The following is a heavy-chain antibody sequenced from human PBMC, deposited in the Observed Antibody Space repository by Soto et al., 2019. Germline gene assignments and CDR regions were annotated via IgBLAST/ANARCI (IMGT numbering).Heavy chain of an antibody. J-gene: IGHJ6*02. V-gene: IGHV1-2*04. Sequence: ASVKVSCKASGYTFTGYYMHWVRQAPGQGLEWMGWINSNSGGTNFAQKFQGWVTMTRDTSISTAYMELSRLRSDDTAVYYCARGANWNYLKHYYYYGMDVWGQGTTVTVSS. CDR3: ARGANWNYLKHYYYYGMDV. CDR2: INSNSGGT. CDR1: GYTFTGYY. D-gene: IGHD1-7*01.